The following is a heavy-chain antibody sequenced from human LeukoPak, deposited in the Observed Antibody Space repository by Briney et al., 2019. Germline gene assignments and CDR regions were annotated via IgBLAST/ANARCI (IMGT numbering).Heavy chain of an antibody. CDR2: ISSSSSYI. J-gene: IGHJ6*02. CDR3: ARDHRGYSGYDLYYYGMDV. D-gene: IGHD5-12*01. V-gene: IGHV3-21*01. CDR1: GFTFSSYS. Sequence: GGSLRLSCAASGFTFSSYSMNWVRQAPGKGLEWVSSISSSSSYIYYADSVKGRFTISRDNSKNTLYLQMNSLRAEDTAVYYCARDHRGYSGYDLYYYGMDVWGQGTTVTVSS.